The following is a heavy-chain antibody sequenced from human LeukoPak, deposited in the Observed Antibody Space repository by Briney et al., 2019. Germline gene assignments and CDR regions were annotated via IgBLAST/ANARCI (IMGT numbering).Heavy chain of an antibody. CDR3: ARRGSGSYSHFDY. D-gene: IGHD3-10*01. J-gene: IGHJ4*02. Sequence: PGGSLRLSCAASGFTFSSYAMRWVRQAPGNGLEWVSAVTGSGGTTYYADSVKGRFTISRDNSKNTPYLQMNSLRAEDTAVYYCARRGSGSYSHFDYWGQGTLVTVSS. V-gene: IGHV3-23*01. CDR2: VTGSGGTT. CDR1: GFTFSSYA.